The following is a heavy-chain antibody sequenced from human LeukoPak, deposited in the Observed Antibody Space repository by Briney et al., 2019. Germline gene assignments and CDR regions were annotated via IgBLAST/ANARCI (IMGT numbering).Heavy chain of an antibody. CDR2: IIPIFGTA. V-gene: IGHV1-69*05. CDR1: GGTFSSYA. Sequence: SVKVSCKASGGTFSSYAISWVRQAPGQGLEWMGRIIPIFGTANYAQKFQGRVTITTDESTSTAYMELSRLRSDDAAVYYCAREGDGYKRGDWYFDLWGRGTLVTVSS. D-gene: IGHD5-24*01. J-gene: IGHJ2*01. CDR3: AREGDGYKRGDWYFDL.